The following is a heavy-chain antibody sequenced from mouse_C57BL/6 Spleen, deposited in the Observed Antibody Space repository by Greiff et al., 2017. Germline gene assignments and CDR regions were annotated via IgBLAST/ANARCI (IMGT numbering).Heavy chain of an antibody. CDR1: GFTFSSYT. Sequence: VESGGGLVKPGGSLKLSCAASGFTFSSYTMSWVRQTPEKRLEWVATISGGGGNTYYPDSVKGRFPISRDNAKNNLYLQMSSLRSEDTALYYCARVGTTVVATRYFDYWGQGTTLTVSS. CDR2: ISGGGGNT. CDR3: ARVGTTVVATRYFDY. J-gene: IGHJ2*01. D-gene: IGHD1-1*01. V-gene: IGHV5-9*01.